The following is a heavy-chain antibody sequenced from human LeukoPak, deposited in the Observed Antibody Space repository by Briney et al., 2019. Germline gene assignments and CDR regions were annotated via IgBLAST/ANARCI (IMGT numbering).Heavy chain of an antibody. CDR1: GGSFSGYY. CDR2: INHSGST. Sequence: SETLSLTCAIYGGSFSGYYWSWIRQPPGKGLEWIGEINHSGSTNYNPSLKSRVTISVDTSKNQFSLKLSSVTAADTAVYYCARETERAFDYWGQGTLVTVSS. CDR3: ARETERAFDY. D-gene: IGHD1-1*01. J-gene: IGHJ4*02. V-gene: IGHV4-34*01.